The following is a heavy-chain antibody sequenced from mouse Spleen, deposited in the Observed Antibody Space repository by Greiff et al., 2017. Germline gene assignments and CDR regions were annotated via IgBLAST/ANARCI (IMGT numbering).Heavy chain of an antibody. CDR2: IDPANGNT. V-gene: IGHV14-3*01. J-gene: IGHJ3*01. CDR1: GFNIKNTY. CDR3: AVNWDVGAWFAY. Sequence: VQLKESVAELVRPGASVKLSCTASGFNIKNTYMHWVKQRPEQGLEWIGRIDPANGNTKYAPKFQGKATITADTSSNTAYLQLSSLTSEDTAIYYCAVNWDVGAWFAYWGQGTLVTVSA. D-gene: IGHD4-1*01.